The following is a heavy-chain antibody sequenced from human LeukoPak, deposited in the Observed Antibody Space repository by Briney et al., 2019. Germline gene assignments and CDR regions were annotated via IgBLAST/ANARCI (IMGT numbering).Heavy chain of an antibody. CDR2: ISYSGST. J-gene: IGHJ4*02. V-gene: IGHV4-59*01. CDR3: ARDQFGASNDY. Sequence: SETLSLTCTVSGGSITSYHWSWIRQPPGKGLEWIGYISYSGSTNYNPSLKSRVTISVDTSKNQFSLKLSSVTAADTAVYYCARDQFGASNDYWGQGTLVTVSS. D-gene: IGHD3-16*01. CDR1: GGSITSYH.